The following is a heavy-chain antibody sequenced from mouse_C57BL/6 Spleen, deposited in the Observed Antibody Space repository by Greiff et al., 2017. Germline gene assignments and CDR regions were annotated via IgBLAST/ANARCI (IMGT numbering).Heavy chain of an antibody. CDR1: GFTFSSYT. Sequence: EVKLMESGGGLVKPGGSLKLSCAASGFTFSSYTMSWVRQTPEKRLEWVATISGGGGNTYYPDSVKGRFTISRDNAKNSLYLQMSSLRSEDTALYYCARDGYYWYFDVWGTGTTVTVSS. J-gene: IGHJ1*03. CDR2: ISGGGGNT. V-gene: IGHV5-9*01. CDR3: ARDGYYWYFDV. D-gene: IGHD2-3*01.